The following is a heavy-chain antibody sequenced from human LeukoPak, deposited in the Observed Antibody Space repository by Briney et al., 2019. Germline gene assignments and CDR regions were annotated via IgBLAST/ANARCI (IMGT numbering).Heavy chain of an antibody. Sequence: GASVKVSCKTSGYTFTNYAMNWVRQAPGQGLEWLGWINTNTGNPAYAQGFTGRYVFSLDTSVSTAYLQISSLKAEDTAVYYCARVIRQLLVVWFDPWGQGTLVTVSS. V-gene: IGHV7-4-1*02. D-gene: IGHD2-8*02. CDR2: INTNTGNP. CDR3: ARVIRQLLVVWFDP. CDR1: GYTFTNYA. J-gene: IGHJ5*02.